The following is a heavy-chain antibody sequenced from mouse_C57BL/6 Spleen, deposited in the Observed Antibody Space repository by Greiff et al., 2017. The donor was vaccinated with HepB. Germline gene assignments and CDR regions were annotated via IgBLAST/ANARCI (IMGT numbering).Heavy chain of an antibody. J-gene: IGHJ2*01. CDR3: ARYGGSSYYFDY. D-gene: IGHD1-1*01. Sequence: LQESGAELVKPGASVKMSCKASGYTFTSYWITWVKQRPGQGLEWIGDIYPGSGSTNYNEKFKSKATLTVDTSSSTAYMQLSSLTSEDSAVYYCARYGGSSYYFDYWGQGTTLTVSS. CDR2: IYPGSGST. CDR1: GYTFTSYW. V-gene: IGHV1-55*01.